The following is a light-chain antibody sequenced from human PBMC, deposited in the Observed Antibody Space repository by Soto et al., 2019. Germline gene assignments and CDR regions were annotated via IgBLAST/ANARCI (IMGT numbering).Light chain of an antibody. CDR1: QSVSSSY. CDR3: QQYGISPVFT. V-gene: IGKV3-20*01. CDR2: AAS. Sequence: EIVLTQSPGTLSLSPGERATLSCRASQSVSSSYLAWYQQKPGQAPRLLIYAASSRATGIPYRFSGSGSGTDFTLTISRLEPEDFAVYYCQQYGISPVFTFGPGTKVDIK. J-gene: IGKJ3*01.